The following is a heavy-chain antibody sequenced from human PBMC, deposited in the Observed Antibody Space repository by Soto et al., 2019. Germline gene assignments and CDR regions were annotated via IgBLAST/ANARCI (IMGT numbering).Heavy chain of an antibody. V-gene: IGHV5-51*01. D-gene: IGHD1-26*01. J-gene: IGHJ6*03. CDR3: ARHDVTSLLGGNYSYYDMDG. Sequence: PGESLKISCKGSGYSFTSYWIGWVRQMPGKGLEWMGIIYPGDSDTRYSPSFQGQVTISADKSISTAYLQWSSLNASDTAMYYCARHDVTSLLGGNYSYYDMDGWGKGTTVTVSS. CDR2: IYPGDSDT. CDR1: GYSFTSYW.